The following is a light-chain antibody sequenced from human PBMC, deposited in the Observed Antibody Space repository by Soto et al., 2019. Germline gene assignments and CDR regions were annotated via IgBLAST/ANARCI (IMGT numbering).Light chain of an antibody. J-gene: IGLJ1*01. CDR1: SGHSSYI. CDR2: LEGSGSY. V-gene: IGLV4-60*03. Sequence: QTVVTQSSSASASLGSSVKLTCTLSSGHSSYIIAWHQQQPGKAPRYLMKLEGSGSYNKGSGVPDRFSGSSSGADRYLTISNLQSEDEADYYCETWDSNTHRVFGTGTKLTVL. CDR3: ETWDSNTHRV.